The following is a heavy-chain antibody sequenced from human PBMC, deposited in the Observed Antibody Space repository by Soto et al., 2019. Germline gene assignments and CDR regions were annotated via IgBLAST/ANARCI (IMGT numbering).Heavy chain of an antibody. D-gene: IGHD3-22*01. CDR2: IRSKAYGGTT. V-gene: IGHV3-49*04. J-gene: IGHJ4*02. CDR3: TSPNYYDSSGFFDY. CDR1: GFTFGDYA. Sequence: PGGSLRLSCTASGFTFGDYATIWVRQSPGKGLEWVGFIRSKAYGGTTEYATYVKGRFTISRDDSKSIAYLQMNSLKTEDTAVYYCTSPNYYDSSGFFDYWGQATLVTVSS.